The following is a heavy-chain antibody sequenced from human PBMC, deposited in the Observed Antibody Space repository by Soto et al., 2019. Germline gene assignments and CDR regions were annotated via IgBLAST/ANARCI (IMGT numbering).Heavy chain of an antibody. CDR1: GFTFGDYA. D-gene: IGHD3-10*01. Sequence: GGSLRLSCTAAGFTFGDYAMSWVRQAPGKGLEWVGFIRSKASGGTAEYAASVKGRFTFSRDDSKSIAYLQMNSLKTEDTAIYYCTRDQPITPWGQGTMVTVSS. CDR3: TRDQPITP. V-gene: IGHV3-49*04. J-gene: IGHJ3*01. CDR2: IRSKASGGTA.